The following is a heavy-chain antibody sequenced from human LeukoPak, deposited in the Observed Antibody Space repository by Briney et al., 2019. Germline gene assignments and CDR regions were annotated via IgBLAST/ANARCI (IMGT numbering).Heavy chain of an antibody. J-gene: IGHJ4*02. CDR2: ISPDETVK. Sequence: PGGSLRFSCVASGFTISSVWMSWARPAPGKGLEWVANISPDETVKTYVDSVEGRFTISKDNAKNSVYLQMNSLTVEDTAVYYCARDSRWGQGTLVSVSS. CDR1: GFTISSVW. V-gene: IGHV3-7*01. CDR3: ARDSR.